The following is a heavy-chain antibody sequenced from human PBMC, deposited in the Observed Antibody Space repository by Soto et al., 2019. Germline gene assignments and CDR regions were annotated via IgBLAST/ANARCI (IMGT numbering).Heavy chain of an antibody. J-gene: IGHJ4*02. D-gene: IGHD3-10*01. CDR1: GGSISSYY. CDR2: IYYSGST. CDR3: ARRYGSGLDY. Sequence: PSETLSLTCTVSGGSISSYYWSWIRQPPGKGLEWIGYIYYSGSTNYNPSLKSRVTISVDTSKNQFSLKLSSVTAADTAVYYCARRYGSGLDYWGQGTLVTVS. V-gene: IGHV4-59*08.